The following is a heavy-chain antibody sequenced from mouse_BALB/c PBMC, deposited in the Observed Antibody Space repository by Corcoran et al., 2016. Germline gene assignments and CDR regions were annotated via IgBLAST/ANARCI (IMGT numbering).Heavy chain of an antibody. Sequence: IQLVQSGPELKKPGETVKISCKASGYTFTNYGMNWVKQAPGKGLKWMGWINTYTGEPTYADDFKGRFAFPLESSASTAYLQINNLKNEYMSTYFCAREPYALDYWGQGTSVTVSS. V-gene: IGHV9-1*02. J-gene: IGHJ4*01. CDR1: GYTFTNYG. CDR3: AREPYALDY. CDR2: INTYTGEP.